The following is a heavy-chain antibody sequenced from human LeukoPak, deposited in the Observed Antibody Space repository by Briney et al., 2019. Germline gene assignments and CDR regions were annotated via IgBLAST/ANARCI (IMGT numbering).Heavy chain of an antibody. J-gene: IGHJ5*02. V-gene: IGHV4-34*01. CDR1: GGSISGYY. Sequence: SETLSLTCTVSGGSISGYYWSWIRQPPGKGLEWIGEINHSGSTNYNPSLKSRVTISVDTSKNQFSLKLSSVTAADTAVYYCARGRFYYGSLKHGLDPWGQGTLVTVSS. CDR2: INHSGST. CDR3: ARGRFYYGSLKHGLDP. D-gene: IGHD3-10*01.